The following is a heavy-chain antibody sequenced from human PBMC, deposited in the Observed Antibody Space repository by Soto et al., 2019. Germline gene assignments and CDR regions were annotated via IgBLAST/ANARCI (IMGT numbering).Heavy chain of an antibody. D-gene: IGHD5-12*01. V-gene: IGHV4-30-4*01. CDR3: ARDQRDGYTYYYYYGMDV. J-gene: IGHJ6*02. CDR2: IYYSGST. Sequence: SETLSLTCTVSGGSISSGDYYWSWIRQPPXKGLEWIGYIYYSGSTYYNPSLKSRVTISVDTSKNQFSLKLSSVTAADTAVYYCARDQRDGYTYYYYYGMDVWGQGTTVTVSS. CDR1: GGSISSGDYY.